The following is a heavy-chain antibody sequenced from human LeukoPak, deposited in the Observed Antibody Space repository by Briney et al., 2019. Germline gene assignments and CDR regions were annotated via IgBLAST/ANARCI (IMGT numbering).Heavy chain of an antibody. D-gene: IGHD2-21*01. J-gene: IGHJ4*02. CDR3: ARITSGGDLDY. Sequence: SETLSLTCTVPGGSISSSSYYWGWIRQPPGKGLEWIGSIYYTGTPYYNPSLKSRVTVSVDTSKNQFSLKLSSVTAADTAVYYCARITSGGDLDYWGQGTLVTVSS. CDR1: GGSISSSSYY. V-gene: IGHV4-39*01. CDR2: IYYTGTP.